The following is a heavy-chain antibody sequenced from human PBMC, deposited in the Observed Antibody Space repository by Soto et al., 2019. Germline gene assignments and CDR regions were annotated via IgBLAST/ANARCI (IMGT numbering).Heavy chain of an antibody. J-gene: IGHJ6*02. CDR2: IWYDGSNT. CDR1: EFTFSNYG. V-gene: IGHV3-33*01. D-gene: IGHD3-22*01. Sequence: QVQLVESGGGVVQPGRALRIACVASEFTFSNYGMHWVRQAPGKGLEWVAGIWYDGSNTYYADSVKGRFSISRDNSKNALYRQMNILRADDTAVYYGAREYSRTWYNGMDVWGQGTTVTVSS. CDR3: AREYSRTWYNGMDV.